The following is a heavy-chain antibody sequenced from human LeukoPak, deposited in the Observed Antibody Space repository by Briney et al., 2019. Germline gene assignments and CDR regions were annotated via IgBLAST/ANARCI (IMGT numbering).Heavy chain of an antibody. CDR2: INPSGGST. CDR1: GYTFTSYY. D-gene: IGHD6-19*01. J-gene: IGHJ3*02. Sequence: ASVKVPCKASGYTFTSYYMHWVRQAPGQGLEWMGIINPSGGSTSYAQKFQGRVTITADESTSTAYMELSSLRSEDTALYYCAKVHQWSDAFDIWGQGTMVTVSS. V-gene: IGHV1-46*01. CDR3: AKVHQWSDAFDI.